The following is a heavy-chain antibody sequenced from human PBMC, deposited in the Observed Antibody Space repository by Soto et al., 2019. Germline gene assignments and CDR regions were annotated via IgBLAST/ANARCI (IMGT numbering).Heavy chain of an antibody. V-gene: IGHV4-39*07. J-gene: IGHJ4*02. Sequence: SETLSLTCTVSGRSISSSNYYWGWIRQPPGKGLEWIGSTYYSGSTNYNPSLKSRVTISVDSSKNQISLKLTSVTATDTAVYYCARLQNFVNWSFDHWGQGALVTVSS. CDR1: GRSISSSNYY. CDR2: TYYSGST. CDR3: ARLQNFVNWSFDH. D-gene: IGHD3-3*01.